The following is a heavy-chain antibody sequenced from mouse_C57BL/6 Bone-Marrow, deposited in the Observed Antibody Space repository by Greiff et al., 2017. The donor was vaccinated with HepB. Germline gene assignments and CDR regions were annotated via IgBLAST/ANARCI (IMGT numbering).Heavy chain of an antibody. CDR1: GYTFTSYW. CDR3: ARPPNYYGSRGDYFDY. D-gene: IGHD1-1*01. CDR2: IHPNSGST. V-gene: IGHV1-64*01. Sequence: QVQLQQPGAELVKPGASVKLSCKASGYTFTSYWLPWVKQRPGQGLEWIGMIHPNSGSTNYNEKFKSKATLTVDKSSSTAYMQLSSLTSEDAAVYYCARPPNYYGSRGDYFDYWGQGTTLTVSS. J-gene: IGHJ2*01.